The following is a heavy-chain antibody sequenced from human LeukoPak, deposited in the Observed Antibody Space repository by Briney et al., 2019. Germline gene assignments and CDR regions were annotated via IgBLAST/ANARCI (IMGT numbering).Heavy chain of an antibody. Sequence: SETLSLTCSVSGGSISSDDYCWNWIRQHPGKGLEWIGYIYYSGSTYYNPFLKSRVALSVDTSKNQFSLKLSSLTAADTAVYYCAKSREEIRGLDAFDIWGQGTMVTVSS. CDR2: IYYSGST. V-gene: IGHV4-31*03. CDR1: GGSISSDDYC. CDR3: AKSREEIRGLDAFDI. D-gene: IGHD5-24*01. J-gene: IGHJ3*02.